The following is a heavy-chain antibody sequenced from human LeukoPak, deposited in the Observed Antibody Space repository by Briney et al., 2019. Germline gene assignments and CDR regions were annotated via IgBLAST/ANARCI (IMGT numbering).Heavy chain of an antibody. CDR1: GGSFSGYY. Sequence: SETLSLTCAVYGGSFSGYYWSWIRQPPGKGLEWIGEINHSGSTNYNPSLKSRVSISVDTSKSQFSLRLRSVTAADTAVYYCARDSSSWHDPFDYWGQGTLVTVSS. CDR3: ARDSSSWHDPFDY. CDR2: INHSGST. D-gene: IGHD6-13*01. J-gene: IGHJ4*02. V-gene: IGHV4-34*01.